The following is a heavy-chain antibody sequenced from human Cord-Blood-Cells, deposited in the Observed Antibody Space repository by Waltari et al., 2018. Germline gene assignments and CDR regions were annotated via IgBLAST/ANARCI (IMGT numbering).Heavy chain of an antibody. Sequence: QVQLVQSGAEVKKPGASVKVSCKASGYTFTAYYMHWVRQAPGQGLEGMGWTNPNSGGTNYGQMFQGKVTMTRDTSLSTAYMELSRLRSDDTAVYYCAREDSDYWGQGTLVTVSS. V-gene: IGHV1-2*02. J-gene: IGHJ4*02. CDR3: AREDSDY. CDR2: TNPNSGGT. CDR1: GYTFTAYY.